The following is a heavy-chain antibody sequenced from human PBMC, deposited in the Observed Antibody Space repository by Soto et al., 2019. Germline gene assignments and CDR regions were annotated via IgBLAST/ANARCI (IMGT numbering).Heavy chain of an antibody. CDR2: IIPIFSTP. CDR3: ARGGLQAQGVQYNHYAMDV. Sequence: ASVKVSCKASGGTFDRHTINWVRQAPGQGLEWMGGIIPIFSTPKYAQEFQGRVMLTADKSTSTAYMELSSLRYEDTAVYYCARGGLQAQGVQYNHYAMDVWGQGTTVTVSS. CDR1: GGTFDRHT. J-gene: IGHJ6*02. V-gene: IGHV1-69*06. D-gene: IGHD4-4*01.